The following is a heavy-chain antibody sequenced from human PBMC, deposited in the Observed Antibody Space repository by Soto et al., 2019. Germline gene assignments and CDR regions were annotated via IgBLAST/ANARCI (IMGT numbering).Heavy chain of an antibody. CDR3: ARGRRHYYGSGSYYYFDY. CDR2: INHSGST. CDR1: GGSFSGYY. D-gene: IGHD3-10*01. V-gene: IGHV4-34*01. J-gene: IGHJ4*02. Sequence: SETLSLTCAVYGGSFSGYYWSWIRQPPGKGLEWIGEINHSGSTNYNPSLKSRVTISVDTSKNQFSLKLSSVTAADTAVYYCARGRRHYYGSGSYYYFDYWGQGTLVTVYS.